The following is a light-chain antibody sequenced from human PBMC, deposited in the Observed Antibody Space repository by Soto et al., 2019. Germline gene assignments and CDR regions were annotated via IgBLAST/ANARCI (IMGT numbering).Light chain of an antibody. J-gene: IGKJ1*01. V-gene: IGKV1-5*01. CDR2: DAS. Sequence: DIQITQSPSTLSASVGDRVTITCRAGQSISSWLAWYQQKPGKAPKLLIYDASSLESGVPSRFSGSGSGTEFTLTISSLQPDDFATYYCQQYNSYSGTFGQGTKVDIK. CDR3: QQYNSYSGT. CDR1: QSISSW.